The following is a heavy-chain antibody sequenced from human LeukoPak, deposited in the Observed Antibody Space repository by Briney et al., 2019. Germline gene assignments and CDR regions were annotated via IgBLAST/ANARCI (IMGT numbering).Heavy chain of an antibody. J-gene: IGHJ4*02. Sequence: GGTLRLSCAASGFTFSSYGMHWVRQAPGKGLEWVAVIWYDGSNKYYADSVKGRFTISRDNSKNTLYLQMNSLRAEDTAVYYCARGPGDYYDSSGYYSDWGQGTLVTVSS. CDR1: GFTFSSYG. CDR3: ARGPGDYYDSSGYYSD. V-gene: IGHV3-33*01. D-gene: IGHD3-22*01. CDR2: IWYDGSNK.